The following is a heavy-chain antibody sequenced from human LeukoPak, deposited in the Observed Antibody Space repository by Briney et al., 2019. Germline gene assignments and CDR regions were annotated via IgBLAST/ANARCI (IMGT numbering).Heavy chain of an antibody. CDR1: GFTFISYA. V-gene: IGHV3-30*04. CDR2: ISFHGTDT. Sequence: GGSLRLSCAASGFTFISYAIHWVRQAPGKGLEWVAVISFHGTDTFYADSVKGRFTISRDNSKNTLYLQMNSLRAEDTAVYYCAKLIYDILTGYYDDYYYYYMDVWGKGTTVTISS. D-gene: IGHD3-9*01. J-gene: IGHJ6*03. CDR3: AKLIYDILTGYYDDYYYYYMDV.